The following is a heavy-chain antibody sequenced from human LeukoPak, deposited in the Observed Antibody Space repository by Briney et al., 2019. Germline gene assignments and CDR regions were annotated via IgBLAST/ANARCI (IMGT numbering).Heavy chain of an antibody. V-gene: IGHV1-2*02. J-gene: IGHJ4*02. CDR1: GYTFTGYY. Sequence: ASVKVSCKASGYTFTGYYMHWVRQAPGQGLEWMGWINPNSGGTNYAQKFQGRVTMTRDTSISTAYMELSRLRSDDTAVYYCARAASPIYDSSGYYPDYWGQGTLVTVSS. CDR3: ARAASPIYDSSGYYPDY. CDR2: INPNSGGT. D-gene: IGHD3-22*01.